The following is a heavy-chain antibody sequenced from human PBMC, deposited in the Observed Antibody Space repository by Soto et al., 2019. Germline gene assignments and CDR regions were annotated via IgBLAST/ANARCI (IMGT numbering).Heavy chain of an antibody. CDR3: AKDQYPGWEPLVGYFDY. V-gene: IGHV3-30*18. CDR1: GFTFSSYG. D-gene: IGHD1-26*01. J-gene: IGHJ4*02. CDR2: ISYDGSNK. Sequence: GGSLRLSCAASGFTFSSYGMHWVRQAPGKGLEWVAVISYDGSNKYYADSVKGRFTISRDNSKNTLYLQMNSLRAEDTAVYYCAKDQYPGWEPLVGYFDYWGQGTLVTVSS.